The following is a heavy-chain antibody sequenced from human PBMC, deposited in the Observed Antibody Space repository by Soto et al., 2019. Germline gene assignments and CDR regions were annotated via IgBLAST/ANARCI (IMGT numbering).Heavy chain of an antibody. D-gene: IGHD3-22*01. Sequence: PGGSLRLSCAASGFTFTNYAMSWVRQAPGKGLEWVSTIGGSGDSTYYADSVKGRFTISRDNSKNTLYLQMNSLRDEDTAVYYCARDRPHYYEYYYGMDVWGQGTTVTVSS. CDR2: IGGSGDST. CDR1: GFTFTNYA. V-gene: IGHV3-23*01. J-gene: IGHJ6*02. CDR3: ARDRPHYYEYYYGMDV.